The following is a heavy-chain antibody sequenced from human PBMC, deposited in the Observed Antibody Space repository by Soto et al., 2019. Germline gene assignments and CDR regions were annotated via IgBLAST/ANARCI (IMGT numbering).Heavy chain of an antibody. CDR3: ARVPLVAGADGPRGWVDP. Sequence: ERQLVESGGGLVQPGGSLRLSCAASGFTFSDHYMDWVRQAPGKGLEWVGRIRNKANSYDTEYAASVKGRFTISRDDSKYCLYVQMNGLRTQDTAVYYCARVPLVAGADGPRGWVDPWGQGTMVTVAS. J-gene: IGHJ5*02. CDR1: GFTFSDHY. D-gene: IGHD3-10*01. V-gene: IGHV3-72*01. CDR2: IRNKANSYDT.